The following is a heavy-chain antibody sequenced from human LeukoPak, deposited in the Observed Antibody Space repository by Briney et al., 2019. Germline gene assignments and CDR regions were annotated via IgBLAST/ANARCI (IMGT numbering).Heavy chain of an antibody. J-gene: IGHJ4*02. D-gene: IGHD5-12*01. V-gene: IGHV1-2*02. CDR2: INPNTGDT. CDR1: GYSFIDYY. CDR3: ATGSKGLRFNYYFDY. Sequence: GASVKVSCMASGYSFIDYYMHWVRQAPGQGLEWMGWINPNTGDTNFAQKFQGRVTMTRDTSIATAYLELSRLNSDDTAVYYCATGSKGLRFNYYFDYWGQGTLVTVSS.